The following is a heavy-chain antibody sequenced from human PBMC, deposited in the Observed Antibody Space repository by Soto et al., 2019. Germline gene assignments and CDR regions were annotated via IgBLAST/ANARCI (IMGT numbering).Heavy chain of an antibody. J-gene: IGHJ6*02. CDR1: GFTFSRYA. Sequence: GGSRRLSCAASGFTFSRYAMHWVREPPGKGLEWVAVISYDGTNKFYTDSVKGRFTISRDNTKNTMTLQMNSLRGEDTGVYFCARPSLPAGRPEPKYYYYYGLDVWGQGSTVTVSS. V-gene: IGHV3-30-3*01. CDR3: ARPSLPAGRPEPKYYYYYGLDV. D-gene: IGHD1-26*01. CDR2: ISYDGTNK.